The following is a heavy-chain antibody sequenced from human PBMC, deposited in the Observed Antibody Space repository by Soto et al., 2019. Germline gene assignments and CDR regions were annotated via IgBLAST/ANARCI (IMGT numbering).Heavy chain of an antibody. Sequence: SETLSLTCAVYGGSISSYYYNWIRLRPPPGKGLECIENIYYSGNTYYNPSLKSRLIISIDTSNNPFSLKVGSVTAADTEVYYCACSSLYGMDVWGQGTTVTVSS. CDR2: IYYSGNT. CDR3: ACSSLYGMDV. J-gene: IGHJ6*02. D-gene: IGHD3-10*02. CDR1: GGSISSYYYN. V-gene: IGHV4-30-4*01.